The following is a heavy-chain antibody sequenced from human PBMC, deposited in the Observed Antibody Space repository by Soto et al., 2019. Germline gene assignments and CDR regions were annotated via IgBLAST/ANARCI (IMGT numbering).Heavy chain of an antibody. J-gene: IGHJ4*02. CDR2: IDEYGSTI. CDR1: GFTFSSYW. Sequence: EVQLVESGGGLVQPGGSLRLSCAASGFTFSSYWMHWVRQVPGKGLLWVSRIDEYGSTINYADSVKGRFTISRDNARNTLYLEMNSLRAEDTPLYYCTRDIGGKGAYWGPGTLVTVSS. D-gene: IGHD3-10*01. CDR3: TRDIGGKGAY. V-gene: IGHV3-74*01.